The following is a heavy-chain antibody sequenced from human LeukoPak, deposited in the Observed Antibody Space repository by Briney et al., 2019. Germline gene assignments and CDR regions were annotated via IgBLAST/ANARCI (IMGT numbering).Heavy chain of an antibody. J-gene: IGHJ4*02. CDR3: ARAYRILDFDY. D-gene: IGHD3-16*02. CDR2: IYYSGST. CDR1: GGSISSSSYY. Sequence: PSETLSLTCTVSGGSISSSSYYWGWIRQPPGKGLEWIGSIYYSGSTYYNPSLKSRVTISVDTSKNQFSLKLSSMTAADTAVYYCARAYRILDFDYWGQGTLVTVSS. V-gene: IGHV4-39*07.